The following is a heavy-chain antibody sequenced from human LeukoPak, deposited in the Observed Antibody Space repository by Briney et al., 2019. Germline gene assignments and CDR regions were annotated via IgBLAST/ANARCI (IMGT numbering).Heavy chain of an antibody. J-gene: IGHJ5*02. D-gene: IGHD2-15*01. V-gene: IGHV5-51*01. CDR2: IYPGDSDT. CDR1: GYSFTSYW. CDR3: ARLVGYCSGGSCYSSKDWFDP. Sequence: GESLKISCKGSGYSFTSYWIGWVRQMPGEGLEWMGIIYPGDSDTRYSPSFQGQVTISADKSISTAYLQWSSLKASDTAMYYCARLVGYCSGGSCYSSKDWFDPWGQGTLVTVSS.